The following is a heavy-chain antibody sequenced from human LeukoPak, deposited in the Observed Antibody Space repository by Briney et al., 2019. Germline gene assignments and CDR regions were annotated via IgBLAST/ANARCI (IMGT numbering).Heavy chain of an antibody. Sequence: PSETLSLTCTVSGGSINNYWSWIRQPAGKGLEWIGRIYSSGSTNYNPSLQSRVTISVDTSRNQFSLRLSSVTAADTALYYRARDHYYDGRGRFDPWGQGTLVTVSS. CDR3: ARDHYYDGRGRFDP. CDR1: GGSINNY. CDR2: IYSSGST. D-gene: IGHD3-16*01. J-gene: IGHJ5*02. V-gene: IGHV4-4*07.